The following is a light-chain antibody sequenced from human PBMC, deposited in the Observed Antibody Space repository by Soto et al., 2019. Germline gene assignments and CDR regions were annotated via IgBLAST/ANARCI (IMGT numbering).Light chain of an antibody. Sequence: QSVLTQPPSLSGSPGESSTVSCTGTSSDVGSYNRVSWYQQPPGTATKLIIYEVSNRPLGVPDRFFGSKSGNTASLTISGPQAEDEVVYYCSSYKTRTTYVFGTGNKVTV. CDR3: SSYKTRTTYV. CDR2: EVS. V-gene: IGLV2-18*02. CDR1: SSDVGSYNR. J-gene: IGLJ1*01.